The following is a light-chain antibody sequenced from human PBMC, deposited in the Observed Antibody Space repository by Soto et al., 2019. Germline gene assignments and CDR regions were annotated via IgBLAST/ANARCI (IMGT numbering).Light chain of an antibody. Sequence: QSALTQPPSASATPLQRVTISCSGSSSNIGSNYVYWYQQLPGTAPKLLIYRNNQRPSGVPDRFSGSKSGTSASLAISGLRSEDEADYYCAAWDDSLSGSYVFGTGTKVTVL. CDR1: SSNIGSNY. CDR2: RNN. V-gene: IGLV1-47*01. J-gene: IGLJ1*01. CDR3: AAWDDSLSGSYV.